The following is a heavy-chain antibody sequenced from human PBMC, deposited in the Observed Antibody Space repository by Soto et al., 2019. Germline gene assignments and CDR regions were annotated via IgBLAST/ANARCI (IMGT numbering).Heavy chain of an antibody. CDR2: MNPNSGNT. J-gene: IGHJ6*02. D-gene: IGHD3-10*01. Sequence: GASVKVSCKASGYTFTSYDINWVRQATGQGLEWMGWMNPNSGNTGYAQKFQGRVTMTRNTSISTAYMELRSLRSEDTAVYYCARSLLLWFGELGYYYGMDVWGQGTTVTVYS. CDR3: ARSLLLWFGELGYYYGMDV. V-gene: IGHV1-8*01. CDR1: GYTFTSYD.